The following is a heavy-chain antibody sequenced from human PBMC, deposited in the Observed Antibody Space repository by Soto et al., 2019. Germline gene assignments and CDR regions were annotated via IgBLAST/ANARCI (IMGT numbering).Heavy chain of an antibody. CDR2: IIPILGIA. J-gene: IGHJ5*02. Sequence: QVQLVQSGAEVKKPGSSVKVSCKASGGNFSSYTISWVRQAPGQGLEWMGRIIPILGIANYAQKFQGRVTITADKSTSTAYMELSSLRYEDTAVYYCARGFAAAAGINNNWFDPWGQGTLVTVSS. CDR1: GGNFSSYT. V-gene: IGHV1-69*02. CDR3: ARGFAAAAGINNNWFDP. D-gene: IGHD6-13*01.